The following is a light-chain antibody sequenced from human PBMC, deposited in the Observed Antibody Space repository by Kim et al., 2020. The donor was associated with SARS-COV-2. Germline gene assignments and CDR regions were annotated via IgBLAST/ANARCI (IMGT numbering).Light chain of an antibody. J-gene: IGLJ7*01. CDR3: QSYDSSLSHVV. Sequence: HTVTTPCTGSSSNIGAGYDVPWYQHLPGTAPNLLIFRNNNRPSGVPARFSASKSGTSASLAITGLQAEDEADYSCQSYDSSLSHVVFGGGTQLTVL. CDR1: SSNIGAGYD. V-gene: IGLV1-40*01. CDR2: RNN.